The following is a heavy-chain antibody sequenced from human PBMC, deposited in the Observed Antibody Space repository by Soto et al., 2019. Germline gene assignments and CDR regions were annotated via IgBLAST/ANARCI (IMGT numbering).Heavy chain of an antibody. Sequence: SGPTLVNPTQTLTLTCTSSGFSLSTSGVGVGWIRQPPGKALEWPALIYWNDDKRYSPSLKSRLTITKDTSKNQVVLTMTNMDPVDTATYYCAHSSDRGSYPTVDAFDIWGQGTMVTVSS. V-gene: IGHV2-5*01. J-gene: IGHJ3*02. CDR2: IYWNDDK. CDR3: AHSSDRGSYPTVDAFDI. CDR1: GFSLSTSGVG. D-gene: IGHD1-26*01.